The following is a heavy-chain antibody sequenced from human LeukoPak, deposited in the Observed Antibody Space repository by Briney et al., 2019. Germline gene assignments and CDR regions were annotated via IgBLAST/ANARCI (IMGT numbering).Heavy chain of an antibody. CDR1: GFTFSTYA. CDR2: ISYDGSTK. J-gene: IGHJ6*02. V-gene: IGHV3-30*18. CDR3: AKAYCTGGSCYGRYYYGMDV. Sequence: GGSLRLSCAASGFTFSTYAIHWVRQAPGKGPEWLAVISYDGSTKYYADSVKGRFTISRDNLKNTMYLQMDGLRPEDTAVFYCAKAYCTGGSCYGRYYYGMDVWGQGTTVTVSS. D-gene: IGHD2-15*01.